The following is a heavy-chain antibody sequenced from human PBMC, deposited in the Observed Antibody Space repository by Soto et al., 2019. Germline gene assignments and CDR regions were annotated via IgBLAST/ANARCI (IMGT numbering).Heavy chain of an antibody. CDR2: IYSGGST. V-gene: IGHV3-66*01. Sequence: GGSLRLSCAASGFTVSSNYMSWVRQAPGKGLEWVSVIYSGGSTYYADSVKGRFTISRDNSENTMYLQMNSLRAEDTAVYYCGKTCRGGTSSLAYWGKGPRVTVSP. CDR3: GKTCRGGTSSLAY. D-gene: IGHD2-15*01. J-gene: IGHJ4*02. CDR1: GFTVSSNY.